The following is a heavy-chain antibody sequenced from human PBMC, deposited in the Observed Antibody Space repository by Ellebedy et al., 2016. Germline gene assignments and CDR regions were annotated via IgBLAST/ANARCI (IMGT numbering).Heavy chain of an antibody. D-gene: IGHD1-26*01. CDR2: ISSSSSYK. CDR3: ARSIVGATGGPIRY. CDR1: GFTFTDYS. J-gene: IGHJ4*02. Sequence: GGSLRLSCAASGFTFTDYSMNWVRQAPGKGLEWVSSISSSSSYKYYADSVKGRFTISRDNAKNSLYLQMNSLTAEDTAVYYCARSIVGATGGPIRYWGQGTLVTVSS. V-gene: IGHV3-21*06.